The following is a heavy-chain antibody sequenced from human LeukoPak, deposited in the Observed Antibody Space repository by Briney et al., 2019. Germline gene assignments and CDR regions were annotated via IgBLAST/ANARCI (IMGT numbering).Heavy chain of an antibody. CDR1: GGTFSSYA. V-gene: IGHV1-69*05. CDR2: IIPIFGTA. CDR3: ARSDYDSSGYYFDY. J-gene: IGHJ4*02. Sequence: ASVKVSCKASGGTFSSYAISWVRQPPGQGLEWMGGIIPIFGTANYAQKFQGRVTITTDESTSTAYMELSSLRSEDTAVYYCARSDYDSSGYYFDYWGQGTLVTVSS. D-gene: IGHD3-22*01.